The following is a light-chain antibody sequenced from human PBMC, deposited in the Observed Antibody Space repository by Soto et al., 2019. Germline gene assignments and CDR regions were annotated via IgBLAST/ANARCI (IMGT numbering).Light chain of an antibody. Sequence: QSALTQPASVSGSPGQSITMSCTGSRSDVGGYNYVSWYQHHPGKAPKLMIYDVSNRPSGVSNRFSGSKTGNTASLTISGLQAEDEADYYCSSYTTTSTLVFGGGTKLTVL. CDR2: DVS. V-gene: IGLV2-14*01. CDR3: SSYTTTSTLV. CDR1: RSDVGGYNY. J-gene: IGLJ3*02.